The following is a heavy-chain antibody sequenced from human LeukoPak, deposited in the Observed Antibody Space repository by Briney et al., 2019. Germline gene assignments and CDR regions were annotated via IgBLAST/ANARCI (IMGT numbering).Heavy chain of an antibody. Sequence: GESLKISCKGSGYSFTSYWIGWVRQMPGKGLEWMGIIYPGDSDTRYSPPFQGQVTISADKSISTAYLQWSSLKASDTAMYYCARRLAAAGGALDLWGRGTLVTVSS. D-gene: IGHD6-13*01. J-gene: IGHJ2*01. CDR3: ARRLAAAGGALDL. CDR1: GYSFTSYW. CDR2: IYPGDSDT. V-gene: IGHV5-51*01.